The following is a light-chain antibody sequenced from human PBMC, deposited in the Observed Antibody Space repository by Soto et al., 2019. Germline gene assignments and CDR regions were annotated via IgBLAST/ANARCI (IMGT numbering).Light chain of an antibody. J-gene: IGLJ2*01. CDR3: ETWDSSLRTVL. CDR1: SSNIGNGH. Sequence: QSVLTQPPSVSAAPGQQVTISCSGSSSNIGNGHVSWYQHLPGTAPQLLIYDNNKRPSGIPDRFSGSKSDTAATLGITGLQTGDEADYYCETWDSSLRTVLFGGGTKLTVL. V-gene: IGLV1-51*01. CDR2: DNN.